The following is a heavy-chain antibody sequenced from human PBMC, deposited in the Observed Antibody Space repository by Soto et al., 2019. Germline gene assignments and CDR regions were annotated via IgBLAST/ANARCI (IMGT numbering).Heavy chain of an antibody. CDR3: ARGKWLYDAFDI. V-gene: IGHV4-4*07. CDR1: GGSISSYY. Sequence: SETLSLTCTVSGGSISSYYWSWIRQPAGKGLEWIGRIYTSGSTNYNPSLKSRVTMSVDTSKNQFSLKLSSVTATDTAVYYCARGKWLYDAFDIWGQGTMVTVSS. J-gene: IGHJ3*02. CDR2: IYTSGST. D-gene: IGHD3-22*01.